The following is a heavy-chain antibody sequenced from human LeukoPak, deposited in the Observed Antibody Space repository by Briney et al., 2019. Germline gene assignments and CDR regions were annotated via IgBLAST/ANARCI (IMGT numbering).Heavy chain of an antibody. CDR1: GYTFTDYY. V-gene: IGHV1-2*02. Sequence: ASVKVSCKASGYTFTDYYMHWVRQAPGQGLEWMGWINPNSGGTNYAQKFQGRVTMTRDTSISTAYMELSSLRSDDTAMYYCARSYSGFGYALHDYWGQGTRVTVSS. CDR2: INPNSGGT. J-gene: IGHJ4*02. CDR3: ARSYSGFGYALHDY. D-gene: IGHD1-26*01.